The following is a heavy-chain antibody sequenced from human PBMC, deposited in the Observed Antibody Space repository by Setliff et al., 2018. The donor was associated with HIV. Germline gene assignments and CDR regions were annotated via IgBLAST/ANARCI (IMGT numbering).Heavy chain of an antibody. Sequence: PSETLSLTCTVSGGSISSYYWSWIRQPAGKGLEWIGRIYTSGSTNYNPSLKSRVTMSVDTSKNQFSLKPSSVTAADTAVYYCARGGGSPQRFAFDIWGQGTMVTVSS. CDR2: IYTSGST. V-gene: IGHV4-4*07. CDR3: ARGGGSPQRFAFDI. CDR1: GGSISSYY. J-gene: IGHJ3*02. D-gene: IGHD1-26*01.